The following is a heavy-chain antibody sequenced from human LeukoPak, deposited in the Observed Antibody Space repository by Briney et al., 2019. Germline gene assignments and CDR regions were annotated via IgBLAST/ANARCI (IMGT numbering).Heavy chain of an antibody. CDR3: ARGVVGALNY. Sequence: SETLSLTCTVSGGSISSHYWSWIRQPPGKGLEWIGYIYYSGSTNYNPSLKSRVTISVDTSKNQFSLKLSSVTAADTAVYYCARGVVGALNYWGQGTLVTVSS. CDR2: IYYSGST. J-gene: IGHJ4*02. D-gene: IGHD1-26*01. V-gene: IGHV4-59*11. CDR1: GGSISSHY.